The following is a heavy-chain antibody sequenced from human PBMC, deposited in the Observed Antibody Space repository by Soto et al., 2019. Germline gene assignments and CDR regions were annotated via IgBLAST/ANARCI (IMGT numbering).Heavy chain of an antibody. V-gene: IGHV4-39*07. CDR3: ARTEKDDPYTYYFVY. CDR1: GGSISSSSYY. J-gene: IGHJ4*02. CDR2: IYHSGST. D-gene: IGHD2-15*01. Sequence: PSETLSLTCTVSGGSISSSSYYWGWIRQPPGKGLEWIGSIYHSGSTNYNPSLKSRVTISVDKSKNQFSLKLSSVTAADTAVYYCARTEKDDPYTYYFVYWDQGTLVTVS.